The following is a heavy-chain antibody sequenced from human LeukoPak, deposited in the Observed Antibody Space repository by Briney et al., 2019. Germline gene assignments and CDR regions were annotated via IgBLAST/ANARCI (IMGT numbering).Heavy chain of an antibody. J-gene: IGHJ6*03. CDR2: IYPGDSEI. Sequence: GESLKISCKGSGYIFTSYWIGWVRQMPGKGLEWMGIIYPGDSEIRYSPSFQGQVTISADKSISTAYLQWSGLRASDTAMYYCARVMIYYYYMDVWGKGTTVTVSS. V-gene: IGHV5-51*01. CDR3: ARVMIYYYYMDV. D-gene: IGHD2-21*01. CDR1: GYIFTSYW.